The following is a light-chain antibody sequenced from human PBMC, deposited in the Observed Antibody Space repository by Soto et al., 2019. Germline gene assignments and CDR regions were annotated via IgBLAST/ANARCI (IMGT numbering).Light chain of an antibody. CDR2: GAS. Sequence: EIVLTQSPGTLSLSPGERATLSCRASQSVSSSYLAWYQQKPGRAPRLLIYGASSRATGIPDRSSDSGARTDFTLTIILLEPEDFPLFYYQKYGDSEAFGQTTRV. CDR3: QKYGDSEA. V-gene: IGKV3-20*01. J-gene: IGKJ1*01. CDR1: QSVSSSY.